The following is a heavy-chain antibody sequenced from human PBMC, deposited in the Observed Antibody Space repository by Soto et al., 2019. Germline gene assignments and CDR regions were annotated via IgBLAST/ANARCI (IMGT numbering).Heavy chain of an antibody. J-gene: IGHJ6*02. CDR1: GGTFSSYA. V-gene: IGHV1-69*12. D-gene: IGHD3-10*01. CDR2: IIPIFGTA. CDR3: AREGGSGSYRYYGMDV. Sequence: QVQLVQSGAEVKKPGSSVKVSFKASGGTFSSYAISWVRQAPGQGLEWMGGIIPIFGTANYAHKFQGRVTITADESTSTAYMELSSLRSEDTAVYYCAREGGSGSYRYYGMDVWGQGTTVTVSS.